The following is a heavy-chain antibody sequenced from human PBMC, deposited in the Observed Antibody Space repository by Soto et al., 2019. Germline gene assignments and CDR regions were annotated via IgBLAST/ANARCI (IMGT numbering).Heavy chain of an antibody. J-gene: IGHJ3*02. CDR2: ISSSGRTI. V-gene: IGHV3-11*01. CDR1: GFTFSDYY. CDR3: ARDVFATIRQRNDAFDI. D-gene: IGHD2-21*01. Sequence: QVQLVESGGGLVKPGGSLRLSCAASGFTFSDYYMSWIRQDPGKGLERVSYISSSGRTIYYADSVKGRFTISRDNAKNSLYLQMNSLRAEDTAVYYCARDVFATIRQRNDAFDIWGQGTMVTVSS.